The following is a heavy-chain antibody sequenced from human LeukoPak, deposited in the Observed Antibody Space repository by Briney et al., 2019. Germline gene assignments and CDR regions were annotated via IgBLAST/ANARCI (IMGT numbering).Heavy chain of an antibody. V-gene: IGHV4-59*01. D-gene: IGHD5-18*01. Sequence: SETLSLTCTVSGGSISSYYWSWIRQPPGKGLEWLGYIYYSGSTNYNPSLKSRATISVDTSKNQFSLKLSSVTAADTAVYYCARVRDTAMVRFDYWGQGTLVTVSS. CDR3: ARVRDTAMVRFDY. CDR2: IYYSGST. CDR1: GGSISSYY. J-gene: IGHJ4*02.